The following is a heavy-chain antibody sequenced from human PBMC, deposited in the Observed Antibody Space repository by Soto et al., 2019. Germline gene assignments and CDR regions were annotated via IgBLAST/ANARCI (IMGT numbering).Heavy chain of an antibody. V-gene: IGHV3-23*01. CDR2: IIGIGGST. CDR1: GFTFSSYA. Sequence: EVQLLESGGGLVQPGGSLRLSCAASGFTFSSYAMSWVRQAPGKGLEWVSAIIGIGGSTYYAESVKGRFTISRDNSKNTQHLEMNSLSAEVTAVNYCAKYLAGAGPDYWGQGTLVTASS. J-gene: IGHJ4*02. D-gene: IGHD6-19*01. CDR3: AKYLAGAGPDY.